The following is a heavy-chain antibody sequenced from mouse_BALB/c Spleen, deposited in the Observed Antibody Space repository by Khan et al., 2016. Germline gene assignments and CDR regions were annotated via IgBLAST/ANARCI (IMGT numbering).Heavy chain of an antibody. D-gene: IGHD1-1*01. CDR1: VFNIKDYY. J-gene: IGHJ2*01. CDR3: NGSSYGSGVYFDY. V-gene: IGHV14-4*02. Sequence: VQLQQSGAELVRSGASVKLSCTASVFNIKDYYMHWVKQRPEQGLEWIGWIDPENGDTEYAPKFQGKATMTADTSSNAAYLHFRSLTSEDSAVYYGNGSSYGSGVYFDYWGQGTTLTVSS. CDR2: IDPENGDT.